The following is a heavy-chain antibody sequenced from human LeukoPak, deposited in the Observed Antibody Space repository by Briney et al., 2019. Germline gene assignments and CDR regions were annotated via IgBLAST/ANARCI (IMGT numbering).Heavy chain of an antibody. CDR2: INHSGST. CDR3: ARGTLFTIAAAGTRFDP. V-gene: IGHV4-34*01. Sequence: PSETLSLTCAVYGGSFSGYYWSWIRQPPGKGLEWIGEINHSGSTNYNPSLKGRVTISVDTSKNQFSLKLSSVIAADTAVYYCARGTLFTIAAAGTRFDPWGQGTLVTVSS. CDR1: GGSFSGYY. D-gene: IGHD6-13*01. J-gene: IGHJ5*02.